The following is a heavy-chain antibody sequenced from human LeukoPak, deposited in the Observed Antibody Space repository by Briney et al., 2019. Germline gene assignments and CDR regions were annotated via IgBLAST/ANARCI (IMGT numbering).Heavy chain of an antibody. D-gene: IGHD5-24*01. CDR2: INAGNGHT. CDR3: ARGIWSATRVDYYLDN. J-gene: IGHJ4*02. V-gene: IGHV1-3*01. CDR1: GYTFSGYA. Sequence: GAPVKVSCKASGYTFSGYAIHWVRQAPGQRFECMGWINAGNGHTKYSQNFQGRVTITRDSSANIVYMELSSLTSEDTAVYYCARGIWSATRVDYYLDNWGQGTLVTVSS.